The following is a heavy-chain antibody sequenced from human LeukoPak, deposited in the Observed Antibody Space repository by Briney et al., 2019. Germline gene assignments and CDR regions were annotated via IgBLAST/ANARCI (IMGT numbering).Heavy chain of an antibody. CDR3: ATAAGRGLDLHY. D-gene: IGHD3/OR15-3a*01. Sequence: ASVKVSFKASGYSLTVDYMHWVRQAPGQGLEWMGWINANSGVTNYAQKFQGSVTMTRDTSISTAYMELRRLRSDDAAVYYCATAAGRGLDLHYWGQGTLVTVSS. V-gene: IGHV1-2*02. J-gene: IGHJ4*02. CDR2: INANSGVT. CDR1: GYSLTVDY.